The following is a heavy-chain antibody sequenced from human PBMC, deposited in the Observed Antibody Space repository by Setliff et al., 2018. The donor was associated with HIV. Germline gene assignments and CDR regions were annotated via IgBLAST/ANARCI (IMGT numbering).Heavy chain of an antibody. CDR3: ASSMGSHDAFDI. Sequence: SETLSLTCTVSGGSMSSTIYYWGWIRQPPGKGLTWIGSIYYTEGTYYNPSLKSRVTISVDMSKNQFSLKLSSVTAADTAVYYCASSMGSHDAFDIWGQGTMVTVSS. J-gene: IGHJ3*02. CDR1: GGSMSSTIYY. V-gene: IGHV4-39*07. D-gene: IGHD2-8*01. CDR2: IYYTEGT.